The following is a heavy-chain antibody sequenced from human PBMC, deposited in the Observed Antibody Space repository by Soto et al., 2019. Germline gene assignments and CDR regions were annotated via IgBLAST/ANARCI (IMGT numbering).Heavy chain of an antibody. D-gene: IGHD1-26*01. CDR3: AREGPYRYGMDV. CDR2: IKHDGSTT. V-gene: IGHV3-74*01. CDR1: GFTFSNYW. Sequence: PGGSLRLSCGASGFTFSNYWMHWVRQGPGKGLEWVSRIKHDGSTTNYADSVTGRFTISRDNVKNTLYLEMNSLRAEDTAVYYCAREGPYRYGMDVWGQGTTVTVSS. J-gene: IGHJ6*02.